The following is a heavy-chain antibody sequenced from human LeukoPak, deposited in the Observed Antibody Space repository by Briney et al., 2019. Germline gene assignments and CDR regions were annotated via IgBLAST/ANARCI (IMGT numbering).Heavy chain of an antibody. Sequence: PGGSLRLSCEASGFTFINYWMTWVRQAPGKGLEWVANMKQDGSEKFYVDSVKGRLTISRDNAKNSLYLQMDSLRAEDTGVYYCARSSYGSESYSDPTYYYYGMDVWGQGTTVTVSS. V-gene: IGHV3-7*01. CDR2: MKQDGSEK. CDR1: GFTFINYW. D-gene: IGHD3-10*01. J-gene: IGHJ6*02. CDR3: ARSSYGSESYSDPTYYYYGMDV.